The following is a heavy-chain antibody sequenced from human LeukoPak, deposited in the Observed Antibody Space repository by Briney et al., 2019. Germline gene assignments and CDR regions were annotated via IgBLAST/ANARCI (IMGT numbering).Heavy chain of an antibody. CDR2: IYSSGNT. CDR1: GDSFSAYY. Sequence: SETLSLTCTVSGDSFSAYYWSWIRQPLGRGLEWIGYIYSSGNTNYNPSLKSRVTISVGTSKKQHSLKLTSVTAADTAVYYCAIHTNVDISSFMDVWGKGTTVTVSS. J-gene: IGHJ6*03. CDR3: AIHTNVDISSFMDV. V-gene: IGHV4-4*09. D-gene: IGHD2-8*01.